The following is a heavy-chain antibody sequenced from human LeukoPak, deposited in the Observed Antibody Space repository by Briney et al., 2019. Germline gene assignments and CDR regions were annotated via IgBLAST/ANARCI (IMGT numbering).Heavy chain of an antibody. D-gene: IGHD6-13*01. CDR3: ATNPRSDSAAAGLPIDY. V-gene: IGHV1-2*06. CDR1: GYTFTGYY. J-gene: IGHJ4*02. Sequence: ASVKVSCKASGYTFTGYYMHWLRQAPGQGLEWMGRINPNSGGTNYAQKFQGRVTMTRDTSISTAYMELSRLRSDDTAVYYCATNPRSDSAAAGLPIDYWGQGTLVTVSS. CDR2: INPNSGGT.